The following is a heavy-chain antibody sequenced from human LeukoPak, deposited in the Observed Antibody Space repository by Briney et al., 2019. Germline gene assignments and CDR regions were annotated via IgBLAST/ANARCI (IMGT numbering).Heavy chain of an antibody. D-gene: IGHD6-19*01. CDR1: GFTFSSYA. CDR2: ISGSGGST. V-gene: IGHV3-23*01. CDR3: AKRIGGSIAVAPDY. Sequence: GGSLRLSCAASGFTFSSYAMSWVRQAPGKGLEWVSAISGSGGSTYYADSVKGRFTISRDNSKNTLYLQMNSLRAEDTAVYYCAKRIGGSIAVAPDYWGQGTLVTVSS. J-gene: IGHJ4*02.